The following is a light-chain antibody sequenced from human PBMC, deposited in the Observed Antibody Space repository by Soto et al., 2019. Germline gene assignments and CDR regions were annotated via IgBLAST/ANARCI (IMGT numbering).Light chain of an antibody. CDR2: GTS. V-gene: IGKV3-20*01. CDR1: QSVGSNY. CDR3: QQYGTSPGYT. Sequence: EIVLTQSPGTLSLSPGERATLSCRASQSVGSNYLTWYQQKPGQAPRLLIHGTSNRATGIPDRFSGSGSGTDFTLTISRLEPEDFAVYYCQQYGTSPGYTFGQGTELEIK. J-gene: IGKJ2*01.